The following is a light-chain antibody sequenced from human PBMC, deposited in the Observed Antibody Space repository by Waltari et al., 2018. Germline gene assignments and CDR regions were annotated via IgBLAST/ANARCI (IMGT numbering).Light chain of an antibody. CDR1: QNINIY. V-gene: IGKV3-11*01. CDR2: DAS. J-gene: IGKJ4*01. CDR3: QQRTKWVT. Sequence: DIVLTQSPATLSLSPGERATLSCRASQNINIYLACYQQKPGQAPRLLIYDASNRATGVPARFSGSGSGTDFTLTISSLEPEDFAVYYCQQRTKWVTFGGGTTLDIK.